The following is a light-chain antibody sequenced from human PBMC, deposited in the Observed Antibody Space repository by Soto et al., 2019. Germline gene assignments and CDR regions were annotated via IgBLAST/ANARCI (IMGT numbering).Light chain of an antibody. CDR1: GGDIGAYNY. Sequence: QSALTQPASVSGSLGQSITLSCTGSGGDIGAYNYVSWYQQHPGKAPKLIVYGVTHRPSGVSSRFSASKSGTSASLAISGLRSEDEADYYCAAWDDSLSGVVFGGGTQLTVL. CDR2: GVT. J-gene: IGLJ2*01. CDR3: AAWDDSLSGVV. V-gene: IGLV2-14*01.